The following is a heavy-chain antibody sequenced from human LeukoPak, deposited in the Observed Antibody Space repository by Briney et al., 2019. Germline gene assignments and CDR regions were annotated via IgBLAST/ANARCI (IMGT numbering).Heavy chain of an antibody. Sequence: GGSLRLSCAASGFTLSDYYMNWVRQAPGKGLEWVGYISPTTTITGYADSVKGRFTISRDNAKNSLYLQMNSLRGEDTAVYYCARVSRTTVRHWGQGTLVTVSS. D-gene: IGHD4-17*01. CDR1: GFTLSDYY. V-gene: IGHV3-48*01. J-gene: IGHJ4*02. CDR2: ISPTTTIT. CDR3: ARVSRTTVRH.